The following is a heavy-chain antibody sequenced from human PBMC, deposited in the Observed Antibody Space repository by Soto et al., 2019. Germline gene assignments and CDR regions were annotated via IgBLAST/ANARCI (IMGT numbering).Heavy chain of an antibody. J-gene: IGHJ4*02. D-gene: IGHD3-22*01. CDR1: GYTFTSYY. V-gene: IGHV1-46*01. CDR3: ARETLYYYDSSGYQSFDY. Sequence: GASVKVSCKASGYTFTSYYMHWVRQAPGQGLEWMGIINPSGGSTSYAQKFQGRVTMTRDTSTSTVYMELSGLRSEDTAVYYCARETLYYYDSSGYQSFDYWGQGTLVTVSS. CDR2: INPSGGST.